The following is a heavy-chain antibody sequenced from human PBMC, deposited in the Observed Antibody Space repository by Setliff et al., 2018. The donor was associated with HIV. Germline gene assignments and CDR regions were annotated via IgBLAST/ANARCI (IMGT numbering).Heavy chain of an antibody. J-gene: IGHJ3*02. V-gene: IGHV3-30*02. CDR1: GFTFSYYG. Sequence: GGSLRLSCAASGFTFSYYGMHWVRQAPGKGLEWVAVIWFDGSNKNYADSVKGRFTISRDNSKNTLYLQMNSLRAEDTAVYYCAKDVGRQQLVRDAFDIWGQGTMVTVSS. D-gene: IGHD6-13*01. CDR2: IWFDGSNK. CDR3: AKDVGRQQLVRDAFDI.